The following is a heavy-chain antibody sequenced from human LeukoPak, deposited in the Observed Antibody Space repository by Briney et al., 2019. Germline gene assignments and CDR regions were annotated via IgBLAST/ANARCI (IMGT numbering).Heavy chain of an antibody. CDR3: AAQLLWFGEEDV. J-gene: IGHJ6*02. Sequence: GASVKVSCKASGYTFTSYDINWVRQATGQGLEWMGWMNPNSGNTGYAQKFQGRVTMTRNTSISTAYMELSSLRSEDTAVYYCAAQLLWFGEEDVWGQGTTVTVSS. D-gene: IGHD3-10*01. CDR1: GYTFTSYD. CDR2: MNPNSGNT. V-gene: IGHV1-8*01.